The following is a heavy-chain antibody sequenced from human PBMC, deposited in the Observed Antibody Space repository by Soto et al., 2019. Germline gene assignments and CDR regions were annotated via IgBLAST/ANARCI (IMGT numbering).Heavy chain of an antibody. V-gene: IGHV4-30-2*01. CDR2: IYHSGST. J-gene: IGHJ4*02. CDR3: ARGQVVAAQH. CDR1: GGSISSGGYS. D-gene: IGHD2-15*01. Sequence: QLQLQESGSGLVKPSQTLSLTCAVSGGSISSGGYSWSWIRQPPGKGLEWIGYIYHSGSTYYNPSSRRRVTISVDRSKNQFALKLSSVSAADTAVYYCARGQVVAAQHWGQGTLVTVSS.